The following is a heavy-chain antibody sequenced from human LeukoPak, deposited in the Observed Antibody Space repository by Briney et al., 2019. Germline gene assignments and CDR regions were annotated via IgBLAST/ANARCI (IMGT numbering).Heavy chain of an antibody. V-gene: IGHV3-23*01. J-gene: IGHJ4*02. Sequence: GGSLRLSCAASGFTFSSYAMSWVRQAPGKGLEWVSAISGSGGSTYYADSVKSRFTISRDNSKNTLYLQMNSLRAEDTAVYYCAKGSGGSYLVYFDYWGQGTLVTVSS. D-gene: IGHD1-26*01. CDR1: GFTFSSYA. CDR2: ISGSGGST. CDR3: AKGSGGSYLVYFDY.